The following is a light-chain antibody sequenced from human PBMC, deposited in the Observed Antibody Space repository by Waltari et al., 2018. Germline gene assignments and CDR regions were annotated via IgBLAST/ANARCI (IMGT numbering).Light chain of an antibody. Sequence: EIVLTQSPRTLPLSLGERATVSCRASQSVIRALAWYQQKPGQAPRLRIYGASTRATGIPDRFSGSGSGTDFSLTISRLEPDDFAVYYCQHYLRLPVTFGQGTTVEI. J-gene: IGKJ1*01. V-gene: IGKV3-20*01. CDR2: GAS. CDR3: QHYLRLPVT. CDR1: QSVIRA.